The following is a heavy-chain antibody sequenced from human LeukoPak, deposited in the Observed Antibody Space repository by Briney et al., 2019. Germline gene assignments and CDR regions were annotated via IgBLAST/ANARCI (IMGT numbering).Heavy chain of an antibody. V-gene: IGHV4-59*01. Sequence: SETLSLTCTVSGGSMSSYYWSWIRQPPGRGLEWIGYIYYSGSTNYSPSLKSRVTILVDTSKNQFSLKLTSVTAADTAVYYCARENSNSWYLDYWGQGTLVTVSS. CDR3: ARENSNSWYLDY. D-gene: IGHD6-13*01. CDR2: IYYSGST. J-gene: IGHJ4*02. CDR1: GGSMSSYY.